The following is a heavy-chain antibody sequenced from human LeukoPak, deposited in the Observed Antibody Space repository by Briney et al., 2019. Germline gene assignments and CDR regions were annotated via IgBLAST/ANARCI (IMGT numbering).Heavy chain of an antibody. CDR3: ARVGIQLCVDY. CDR1: GFTFSSYS. V-gene: IGHV3-48*01. Sequence: GGSLRLSCGASGFTFSSYSMNWVRQAPGKGLEWVSYISSSSNTIYYADSVKGRFTISRDNAKNSLYLQMNSLRAEDTAVYYCARVGIQLCVDYWGQGTLVTVSS. J-gene: IGHJ4*02. D-gene: IGHD5-18*01. CDR2: ISSSSNTI.